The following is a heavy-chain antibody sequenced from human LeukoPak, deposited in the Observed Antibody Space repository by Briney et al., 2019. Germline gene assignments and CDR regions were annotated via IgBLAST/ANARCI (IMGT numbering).Heavy chain of an antibody. CDR2: IIPIFGTA. CDR1: GGTFGSNT. Sequence: GASVKVSCKASGGTFGSNTISWVRQAPGQGLECMGGIIPIFGTANYAQKFQGRVTITADESTSTAYMELSSLRYEDTAVYYCATDLRYYGSGWPGRNWGQGTLVTVSS. V-gene: IGHV1-69*13. CDR3: ATDLRYYGSGWPGRN. J-gene: IGHJ4*02. D-gene: IGHD3-10*01.